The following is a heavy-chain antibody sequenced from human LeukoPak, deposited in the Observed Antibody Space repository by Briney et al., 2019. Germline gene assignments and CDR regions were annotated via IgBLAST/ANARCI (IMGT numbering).Heavy chain of an antibody. J-gene: IGHJ4*02. D-gene: IGHD3-9*01. V-gene: IGHV3-11*04. CDR2: ISSDGRVE. Sequence: LSLTCIVSGGSISSGGYYWTWVRQAPGKGLEWVSHISSDGRVETYLDSVRGRFTMSRDNAKDLLFLQMSGLRADDTAVYYCARDTLNGPFVISLDYWGQGALVTVSS. CDR3: ARDTLNGPFVISLDY. CDR1: GGSISSGGYY.